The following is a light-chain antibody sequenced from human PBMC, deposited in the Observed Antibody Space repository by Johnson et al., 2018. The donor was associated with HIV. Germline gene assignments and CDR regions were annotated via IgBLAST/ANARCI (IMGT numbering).Light chain of an antibody. Sequence: QSVLTQPPSMSAAPGQKVTISCSGSSSDIGNYAVSWYQQLPGTAPKLLIYDNNKRPSGIPDRFFGSKSGTSATLDITGLQTGDECDYYCGAWDSSLNAYVFGTGTKVTVL. CDR3: GAWDSSLNAYV. CDR2: DNN. V-gene: IGLV1-51*01. CDR1: SSDIGNYA. J-gene: IGLJ1*01.